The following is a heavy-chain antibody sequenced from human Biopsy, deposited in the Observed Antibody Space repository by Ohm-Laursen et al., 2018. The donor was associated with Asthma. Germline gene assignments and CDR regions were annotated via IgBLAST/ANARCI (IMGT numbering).Heavy chain of an antibody. CDR3: ARDGTDMNEAMPKDY. Sequence: SLRLSCAASGFTFSSYGMHWVRQAPGKGLEWVAVIWYDGSNKYYADSVKGRFTVSGDNAKNSLYLQMNSLRAEDTAVYYCARDGTDMNEAMPKDYWGQGTLVTVSS. D-gene: IGHD2-2*01. CDR1: GFTFSSYG. V-gene: IGHV3-33*01. J-gene: IGHJ4*02. CDR2: IWYDGSNK.